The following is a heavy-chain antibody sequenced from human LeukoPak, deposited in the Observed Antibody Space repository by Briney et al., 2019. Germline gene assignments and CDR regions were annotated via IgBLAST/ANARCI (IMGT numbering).Heavy chain of an antibody. CDR2: ISYDGDNK. J-gene: IGHJ6*02. V-gene: IGHV3-30*03. D-gene: IGHD1-26*01. CDR1: GFTFSSYS. CDR3: ERGGTHYYYYYAMDV. Sequence: GGSLRLSCAASGFTFSSYSMNWVRQAPGKGLEWVAVISYDGDNKYYADSVKGRFTISRDNSKNTLYLQMNSLRPEDTAVYYCERGGTHYYYYYAMDVWGQGTTVTVSS.